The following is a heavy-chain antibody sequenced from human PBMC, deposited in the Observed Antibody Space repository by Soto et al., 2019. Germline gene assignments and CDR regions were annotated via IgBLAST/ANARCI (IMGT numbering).Heavy chain of an antibody. J-gene: IGHJ4*02. D-gene: IGHD3-22*01. CDR2: IYSGGST. V-gene: IGHV3-53*01. CDR3: AKSPGMYYYDSSGYYHYDY. Sequence: HPGGSLGLSCAASGVSVSSNYMSWVRQGPGKGLEWVSVIYSGGSTYYADSVKGRFTISRDNSKNTLYLQMNSLRAEDTAVYYCAKSPGMYYYDSSGYYHYDYWGQGTLVTVSS. CDR1: GVSVSSNY.